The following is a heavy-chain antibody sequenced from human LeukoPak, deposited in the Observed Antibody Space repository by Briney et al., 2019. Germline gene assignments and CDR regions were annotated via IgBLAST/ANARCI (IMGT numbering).Heavy chain of an antibody. CDR1: GYTFTSYD. CDR3: AIGYGSGSYYGFDY. Sequence: ASVKVSCKASGYTFTSYDINWVRQATGQGLEWMGWMNPNSGNTGYAQKFQGRVTMTRNTSISTAYMELSSLRSEETAVYYCAIGYGSGSYYGFDYWGQGTLVTVSS. J-gene: IGHJ4*02. D-gene: IGHD3-10*01. V-gene: IGHV1-8*01. CDR2: MNPNSGNT.